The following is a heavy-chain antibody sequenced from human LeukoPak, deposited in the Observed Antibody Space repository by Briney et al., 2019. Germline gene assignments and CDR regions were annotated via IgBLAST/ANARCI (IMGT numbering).Heavy chain of an antibody. CDR3: ARDRYYGSGSYYIAEKYFDY. J-gene: IGHJ4*02. CDR1: GYTFTSYY. Sequence: VSVKVSCKASGYTFTSYYMHWVRQAPGQGLEWMGIINPSGGSTSYAQKFQGRVTMTRDTSTSTVYMELSSLRSEDTAVYYCARDRYYGSGSYYIAEKYFDYWGQGTLVTVSS. CDR2: INPSGGST. V-gene: IGHV1-46*01. D-gene: IGHD3-10*01.